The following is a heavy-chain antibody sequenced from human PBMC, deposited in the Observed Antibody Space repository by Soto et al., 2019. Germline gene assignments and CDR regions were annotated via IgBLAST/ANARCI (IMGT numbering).Heavy chain of an antibody. CDR1: GYSFTSYW. CDR2: IDPSDSYT. Sequence: ESMNISCKGSGYSFTSYWISWVRQMPGKGLEWMGRIDPSDSYTTYSPSFQGHVTISADKSISTAYLQWSSLKASDTAMYYCARSGPVLGGGAPDQYYYGMDVRSQGYTVTVSS. D-gene: IGHD3-3*02. CDR3: ARSGPVLGGGAPDQYYYGMDV. V-gene: IGHV5-10-1*01. J-gene: IGHJ6*02.